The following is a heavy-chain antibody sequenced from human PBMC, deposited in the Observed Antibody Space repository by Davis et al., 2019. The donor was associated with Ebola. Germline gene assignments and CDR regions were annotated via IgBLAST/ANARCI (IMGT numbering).Heavy chain of an antibody. CDR2: ISQSGST. V-gene: IGHV4-34*01. D-gene: IGHD6-6*01. Sequence: GSLRLSCAVYGGSFSGYYWSWVRQPPGKGLEWIGEISQSGSTNYNPSLKSRVTISVDKSKNQFSLKLSSVTAADTAVYYCASYSSSSSGHRRYYYYGMDVWGQGTTVTVSS. CDR3: ASYSSSSSGHRRYYYYGMDV. CDR1: GGSFSGYY. J-gene: IGHJ6*02.